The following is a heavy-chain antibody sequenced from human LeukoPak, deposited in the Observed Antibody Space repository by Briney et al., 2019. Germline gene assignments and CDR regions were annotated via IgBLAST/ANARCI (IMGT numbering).Heavy chain of an antibody. D-gene: IGHD2-2*01. Sequence: PGGSLRLSCAASGFTFSSYGMHWVRQAPGKGLEWVAFIRYDGSNKYYADSVKGRFTISRDNSKNTLYLQMNSLRAEDTAVYYCAKNQWRIVVVPAAGNWFDPWGQGTLVTVSS. CDR2: IRYDGSNK. J-gene: IGHJ5*02. CDR1: GFTFSSYG. V-gene: IGHV3-30*02. CDR3: AKNQWRIVVVPAAGNWFDP.